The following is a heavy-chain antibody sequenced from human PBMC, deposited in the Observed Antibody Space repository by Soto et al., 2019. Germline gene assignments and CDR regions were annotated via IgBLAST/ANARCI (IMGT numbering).Heavy chain of an antibody. CDR1: GFTFSSYA. V-gene: IGHV3-30-3*01. CDR2: ISYDGSNK. J-gene: IGHJ4*02. Sequence: QVQLVESGGGVVQPGRSLRLSCAASGFTFSSYAMHWVRQAPGKGLEWVAVISYDGSNKYYADSVKGRFTISRDNSKNTLYLQMNSLRAEDTAVYYCARLGPSVAGNAPTSYWVQGTLVTVSS. D-gene: IGHD6-19*01. CDR3: ARLGPSVAGNAPTSY.